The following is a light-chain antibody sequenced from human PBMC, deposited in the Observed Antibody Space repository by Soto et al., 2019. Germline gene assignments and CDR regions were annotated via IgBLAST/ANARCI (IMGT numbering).Light chain of an antibody. J-gene: IGKJ5*01. CDR3: QQYNEWPPFT. V-gene: IGKV3-11*01. CDR1: ESVGSY. Sequence: EIVLSQSPDTLSLSPGERATISCRASESVGSYLAWYQQRPGQAPRLLIYEASNRATGIPARFSGSGSGTDFTLTISSLEPEDFAVYYCQQYNEWPPFTFGQGTRLEIK. CDR2: EAS.